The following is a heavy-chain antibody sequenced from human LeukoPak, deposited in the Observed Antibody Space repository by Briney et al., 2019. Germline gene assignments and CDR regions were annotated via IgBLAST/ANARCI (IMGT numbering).Heavy chain of an antibody. Sequence: SETLSLTCTVSGGSISSSSYYWGWIRQPPGKGLEWIGSIYYSGSTYYNPSLKSRVTISVDTSKNQFSLKLSSVTAADTAVYYCARGSRPRFVVVVAATRGGRHPTNWFDPWGQGTLVTVSS. CDR1: GGSISSSSYY. J-gene: IGHJ5*02. D-gene: IGHD2-15*01. V-gene: IGHV4-39*01. CDR2: IYYSGST. CDR3: ARGSRPRFVVVVAATRGGRHPTNWFDP.